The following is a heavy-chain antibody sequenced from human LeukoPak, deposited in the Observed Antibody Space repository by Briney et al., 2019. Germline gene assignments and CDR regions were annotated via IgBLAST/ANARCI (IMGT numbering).Heavy chain of an antibody. D-gene: IGHD6-19*01. CDR2: ISSSGSTI. V-gene: IGHV3-11*01. J-gene: IGHJ4*02. Sequence: GGSLRLSCAASGFTFSDYYMSWIRQAPGKGLEWVSHISSSGSTIYYADSVKGRFTISRDNAKNSLYLQMNSLRAEDTAVYYCARERGKYSSGSTVDYWGQGTLVTVSS. CDR3: ARERGKYSSGSTVDY. CDR1: GFTFSDYY.